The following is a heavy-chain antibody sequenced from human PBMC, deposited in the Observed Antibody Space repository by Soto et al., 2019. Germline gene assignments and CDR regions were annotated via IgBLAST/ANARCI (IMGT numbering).Heavy chain of an antibody. J-gene: IGHJ4*02. CDR2: INHSGST. D-gene: IGHD1-26*01. CDR3: ARGFDSGKFYAFES. Sequence: SETLSLTCAVYGGSFSGYYWSWIRQPPGKGLEWIGEINHSGSTNYNPSLKSRVTISVDTSKNQFSLKLSSVTAADTAVYYCARGFDSGKFYAFESWGRGTLVTVSS. CDR1: GGSFSGYY. V-gene: IGHV4-34*01.